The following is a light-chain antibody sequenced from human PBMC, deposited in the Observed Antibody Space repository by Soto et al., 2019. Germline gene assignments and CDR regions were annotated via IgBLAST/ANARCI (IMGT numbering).Light chain of an antibody. CDR2: SNN. Sequence: QSVLTQPASVSGTPGQTVTISCSGSSSNIGSKSVQWYQQLPETAPKLLIYSNNQRPSGVPDRFSGSKSGTSASLAISGLQSEDEAHYYCGAWDDTLNVLVFGGGTQLTVL. V-gene: IGLV1-44*01. J-gene: IGLJ2*01. CDR1: SSNIGSKS. CDR3: GAWDDTLNVLV.